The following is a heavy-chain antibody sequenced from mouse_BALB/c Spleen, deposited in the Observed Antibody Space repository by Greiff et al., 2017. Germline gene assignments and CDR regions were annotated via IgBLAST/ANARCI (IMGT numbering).Heavy chain of an antibody. V-gene: IGHV5-6*01. CDR3: ARRSGDDGGFDY. D-gene: IGHD6-1*01. Sequence: EVQLQQSGGDLVKPGGSLKLSCAASGFTFSSYGMSWVRQTPDKRLEWVATISSGGSYTYYPDSVKGRFTISRDNAKNTLYLQMSSLKSEDTAMYYCARRSGDDGGFDYWGQGTTLTVSS. J-gene: IGHJ2*01. CDR2: ISSGGSYT. CDR1: GFTFSSYG.